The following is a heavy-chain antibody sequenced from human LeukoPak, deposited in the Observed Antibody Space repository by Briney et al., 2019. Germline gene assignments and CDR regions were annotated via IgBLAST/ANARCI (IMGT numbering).Heavy chain of an antibody. V-gene: IGHV4-38-2*02. J-gene: IGHJ4*02. CDR3: ARDRGGYTYSHDY. Sequence: SETLSLTCTVSGYSITGGYYWGWIRQPPGEGLEWIGSIYHSGSTYYNPSLKSRVTISVDTSKNQFSLKLNFVTAADTAVYYCARDRGGYTYSHDYWGQGTLVTVSS. CDR2: IYHSGST. CDR1: GYSITGGYY. D-gene: IGHD5-18*01.